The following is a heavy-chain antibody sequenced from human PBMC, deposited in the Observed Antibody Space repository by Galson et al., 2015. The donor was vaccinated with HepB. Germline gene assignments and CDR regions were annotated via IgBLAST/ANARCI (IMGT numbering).Heavy chain of an antibody. D-gene: IGHD2-21*02. Sequence: SLRLSCAASGLNFHNYVMHWVRQAPGKGLEWVALISFDVNNKYYADSVKGRFTISRDNSRNTLYLHMSSVTTEDTAMYYCARGGHIVVVTSTRNFDPFNIWGQGTLVTVSS. CDR1: GLNFHNYV. J-gene: IGHJ3*02. V-gene: IGHV3-30-3*01. CDR2: ISFDVNNK. CDR3: ARGGHIVVVTSTRNFDPFNI.